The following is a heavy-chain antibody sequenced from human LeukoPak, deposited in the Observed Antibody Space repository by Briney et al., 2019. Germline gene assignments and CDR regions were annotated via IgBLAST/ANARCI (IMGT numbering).Heavy chain of an antibody. V-gene: IGHV3-23*01. J-gene: IGHJ4*02. Sequence: GGSLRLSCAASGFTFRSYDMSWVRQAPGKGLEWVSTISASSGSTYYADSVKGRFTISRDNSKNTLYLQMGSLRAEDMAVYYCARGQGTIFGVVIGIDYWGQGTLVTVSS. CDR2: ISASSGST. D-gene: IGHD3-3*01. CDR3: ARGQGTIFGVVIGIDY. CDR1: GFTFRSYD.